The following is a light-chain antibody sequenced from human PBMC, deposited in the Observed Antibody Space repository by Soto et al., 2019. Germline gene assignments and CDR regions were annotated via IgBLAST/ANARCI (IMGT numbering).Light chain of an antibody. CDR2: EVS. CDR3: SSYSSSSPYV. J-gene: IGLJ1*01. V-gene: IGLV2-14*01. CDR1: SSDVGAYNL. Sequence: QSALTQPASVSGSPGQSITISCTGTSSDVGAYNLVSWYQHHPDKAPKLIISEVSNRPSGVSNRFSGSKSANTASLTISGLQAEDEADYYCSSYSSSSPYVFGTGTKVTVL.